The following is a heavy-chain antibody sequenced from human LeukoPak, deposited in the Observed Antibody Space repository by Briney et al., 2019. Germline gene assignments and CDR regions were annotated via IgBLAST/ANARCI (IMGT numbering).Heavy chain of an antibody. CDR3: ARGLVLMVYAIGFDY. Sequence: SETLSLTCAVYGGSFSGYYWSWIRQPPGKGLEWIGEINHSGSTNYNPSLKSRVTISVGTSKNQFSLKLSSVTAADTAVYYCARGLVLMVYAIGFDYWGQGTLVTVSS. CDR2: INHSGST. CDR1: GGSFSGYY. V-gene: IGHV4-34*01. J-gene: IGHJ4*02. D-gene: IGHD2-8*01.